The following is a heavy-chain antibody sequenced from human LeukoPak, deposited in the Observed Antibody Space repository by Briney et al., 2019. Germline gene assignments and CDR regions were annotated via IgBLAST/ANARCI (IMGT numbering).Heavy chain of an antibody. Sequence: GGSLRLSCAASGFTFSSYGMSWVRQAPGKGREWVSAISGSGGSTYYADSVKGRFTISRDNSENTLYLQMNSLRAEDTAVYYCAREWVSANSYGYGDFDYWGQGTLVTVSS. CDR2: ISGSGGST. CDR1: GFTFSSYG. CDR3: AREWVSANSYGYGDFDY. D-gene: IGHD5-18*01. J-gene: IGHJ4*02. V-gene: IGHV3-23*01.